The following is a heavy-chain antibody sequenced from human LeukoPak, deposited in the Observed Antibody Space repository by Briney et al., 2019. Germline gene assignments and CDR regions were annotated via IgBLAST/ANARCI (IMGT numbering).Heavy chain of an antibody. CDR2: ISSNGGST. V-gene: IGHV3-64*01. Sequence: GGSLRLSCAASGFTFSSYAMHWVRQAPGKGLEYVSAISSNGGSTYYANSVKGRFTISRDNSKNTLYLQMGSLRAEDMAVYYCARFDDYGLYWGQGTLVTVSP. CDR3: ARFDDYGLY. D-gene: IGHD4-17*01. CDR1: GFTFSSYA. J-gene: IGHJ4*02.